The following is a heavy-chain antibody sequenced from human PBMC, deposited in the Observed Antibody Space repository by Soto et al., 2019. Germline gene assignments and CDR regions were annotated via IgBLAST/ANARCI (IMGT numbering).Heavy chain of an antibody. J-gene: IGHJ6*02. CDR2: ISYDGSNK. D-gene: IGHD2-2*01. Sequence: PGGSLRLSCAASGFTFSSYGMHWVRQAPGKRLEWVAVISYDGSNKYYADSVKGRFTISRDNSKNTLYLQMNSLRAEDTAVYYCAKEQDIVVVPAAIPYGMDVWGQGTTVTVSS. CDR3: AKEQDIVVVPAAIPYGMDV. V-gene: IGHV3-30*18. CDR1: GFTFSSYG.